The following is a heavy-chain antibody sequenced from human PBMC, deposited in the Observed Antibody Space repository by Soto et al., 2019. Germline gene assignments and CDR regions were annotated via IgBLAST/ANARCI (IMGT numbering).Heavy chain of an antibody. Sequence: SATLSLTFTVSCGSIISGGYCWSLIRQHPGKGLELIVYIYYIVITYYNPSLKIRVTISVDTSKNQFSLKLSSVTAADTAVYYCARDWFGADYYYGMGVRAQRTTVTVPS. V-gene: IGHV4-31*03. CDR2: IYYIVIT. CDR3: ARDWFGADYYYGMGV. D-gene: IGHD3-10*01. J-gene: IGHJ6*02. CDR1: CGSIISGGYC.